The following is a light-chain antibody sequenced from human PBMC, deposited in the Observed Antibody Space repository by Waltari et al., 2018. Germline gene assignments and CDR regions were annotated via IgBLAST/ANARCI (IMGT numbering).Light chain of an antibody. CDR1: QSVRSF. J-gene: IGKJ4*01. CDR2: DAA. Sequence: EIVLTQSPATLPLSPGERATLPCRSSQSVRSFLAWYQQKPGQAPRLLIHDAANRATGIPVRVSGSGSGTDFTLTISSLEPEDFAVYYCQQRINWPLTFGGGTKVEIK. CDR3: QQRINWPLT. V-gene: IGKV3-11*01.